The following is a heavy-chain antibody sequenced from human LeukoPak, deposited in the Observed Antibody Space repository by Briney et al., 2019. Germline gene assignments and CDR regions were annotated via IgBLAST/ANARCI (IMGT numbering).Heavy chain of an antibody. CDR1: GFTLSGYN. CDR3: ARVLRYCSGGNCYSGGLGYMDV. Sequence: GGSLRLSCAASGFTLSGYNMRWIRQAPGQGLEWVSSISRSGSTKYYADSVKGRFTISRDNAKNSLFLQMNSLRAEDTAVYYCARVLRYCSGGNCYSGGLGYMDVWGKGTTVTISS. V-gene: IGHV3-11*01. J-gene: IGHJ6*03. CDR2: ISRSGSTK. D-gene: IGHD2-15*01.